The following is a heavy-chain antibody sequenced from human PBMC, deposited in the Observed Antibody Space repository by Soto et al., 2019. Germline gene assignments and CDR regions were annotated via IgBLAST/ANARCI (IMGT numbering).Heavy chain of an antibody. CDR1: GFTFSSYA. CDR2: ISGSGGST. J-gene: IGHJ4*02. CDR3: AKSQDYYDSSAYGY. Sequence: VGSLRLSCAASGFTFSSYAMSWVRQAPGKGLEWVSAISGSGGSTYYADSVKGRFTISRDNSKNTLYLQMNSLRAEDTAVYYCAKSQDYYDSSAYGYWGQGTLVTVSS. D-gene: IGHD3-22*01. V-gene: IGHV3-23*01.